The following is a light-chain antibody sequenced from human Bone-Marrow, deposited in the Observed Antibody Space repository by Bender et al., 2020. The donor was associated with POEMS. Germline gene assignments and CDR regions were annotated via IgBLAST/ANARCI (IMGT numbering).Light chain of an antibody. Sequence: QSALTQPPSASGSPGQSVTISCTGAGSDVGVYNYVSWYQQHPGKVPKLMFYDSRRPSAGSPRLSACSNANNAALMTVSRLHAEDEAYYYGTAYTGSNTLVFGGGTKLTVL. CDR1: GSDVGVYNY. V-gene: IGLV2-8*01. CDR2: DS. CDR3: TAYTGSNTLV. J-gene: IGLJ3*02.